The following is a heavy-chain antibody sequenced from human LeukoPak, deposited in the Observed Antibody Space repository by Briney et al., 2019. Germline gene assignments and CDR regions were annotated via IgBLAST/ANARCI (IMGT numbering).Heavy chain of an antibody. CDR3: ARRVVPAASDAFDI. CDR2: INAGYGNT. J-gene: IGHJ3*02. D-gene: IGHD2-2*01. Sequence: ASVKLSCKASGYTFTSYAMHWVRQAPGQGLEWMGWINAGYGNTKYSQKFQGRVTITRDTSASTAYMELSSLRSEDTAVYYCARRVVPAASDAFDIWGQGTMVTVSS. CDR1: GYTFTSYA. V-gene: IGHV1-3*01.